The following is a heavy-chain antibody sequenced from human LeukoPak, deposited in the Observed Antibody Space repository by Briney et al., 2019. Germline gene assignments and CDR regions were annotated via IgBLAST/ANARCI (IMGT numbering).Heavy chain of an antibody. J-gene: IGHJ4*02. CDR1: GFSVISYS. CDR3: ARDLMIVMVEEEGSADY. D-gene: IGHD3-22*01. V-gene: IGHV3-21*01. CDR2: INSDSTYI. Sequence: PGGSLRLSCAASGFSVISYSMNWVRQAPGKGLEWVSSINSDSTYICSADSVKGRFTISRDNAKNSLFLQMNSLRAEDTAVYYCARDLMIVMVEEEGSADYWGQGTLVTVSS.